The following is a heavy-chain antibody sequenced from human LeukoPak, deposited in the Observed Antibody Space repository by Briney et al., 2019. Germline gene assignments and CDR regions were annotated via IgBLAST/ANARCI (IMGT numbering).Heavy chain of an antibody. CDR2: ISGSGGST. Sequence: GGSLRLSCAASGFTFSSYAMSWVRQAPGKGLEWVSAISGSGGSTYYADSVKGRFTISRDNSKNTLYLQMNSLRAEDTAVYYCANDIVVVPAAVAPENDAFDIWGQGTMVTVSS. J-gene: IGHJ3*02. V-gene: IGHV3-23*01. CDR1: GFTFSSYA. D-gene: IGHD2-2*01. CDR3: ANDIVVVPAAVAPENDAFDI.